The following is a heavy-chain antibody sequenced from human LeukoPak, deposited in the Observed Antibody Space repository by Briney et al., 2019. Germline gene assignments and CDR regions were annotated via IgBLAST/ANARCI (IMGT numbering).Heavy chain of an antibody. Sequence: SETLSLTCIVSGASISSYYWSWIRQPPGKGLEWIGYIYYSGSTNYDPSLKSRVTISVDTSKNQFSLRLSSVTAADTAVYYCARAVSSVVVIPFWGQGTLVTVSS. J-gene: IGHJ4*02. V-gene: IGHV4-59*01. CDR3: ARAVSSVVVIPF. CDR2: IYYSGST. CDR1: GASISSYY. D-gene: IGHD3-22*01.